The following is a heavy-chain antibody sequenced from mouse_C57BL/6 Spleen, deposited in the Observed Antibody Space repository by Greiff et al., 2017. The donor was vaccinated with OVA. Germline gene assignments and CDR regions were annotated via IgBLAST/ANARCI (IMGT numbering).Heavy chain of an antibody. Sequence: EVQLVESGGGLVKPGGSLKLSCAASGFTFSDYGMHWVRQAPEKGLEWVAYISSGSSTIYYAATVKGRFTISRDNAKNTPYLQMTSLRSEDTAMYYCARGDIYYYLDYWGQGTTLTVSS. CDR1: GFTFSDYG. V-gene: IGHV5-17*01. J-gene: IGHJ2*01. CDR3: ARGDIYYYLDY. CDR2: ISSGSSTI. D-gene: IGHD1-1*01.